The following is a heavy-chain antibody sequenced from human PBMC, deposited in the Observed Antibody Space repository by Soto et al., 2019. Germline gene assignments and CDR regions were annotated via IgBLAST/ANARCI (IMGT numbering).Heavy chain of an antibody. V-gene: IGHV3-30*18. CDR1: GFTFSSYG. Sequence: QVQLVESGGGVVQPGRSLRLSCAASGFTFSSYGMHWVRQAPGKGLEWVAVILYDGSNKYYADSVKGRFTISRDNSKNTLYLQMNSLRDEDTAVYYCAKDLGHGGRGAFDIWGQGTMVTVSS. CDR3: AKDLGHGGRGAFDI. J-gene: IGHJ3*02. CDR2: ILYDGSNK. D-gene: IGHD3-16*01.